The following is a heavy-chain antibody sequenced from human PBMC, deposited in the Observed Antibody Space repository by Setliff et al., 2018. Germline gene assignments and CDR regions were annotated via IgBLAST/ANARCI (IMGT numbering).Heavy chain of an antibody. CDR2: ISVYSGNA. J-gene: IGHJ1*01. CDR3: AREGSIGWSQYFHH. CDR1: GDTFSTYA. V-gene: IGHV1-18*01. Sequence: ASVKVSCKASGDTFSTYALSWVRQAPGQGLEWVGWISVYSGNAYYAQKLQDRVTLTTDTSTSTAYLELRSLRSEDTGLYYCAREGSIGWSQYFHHWGQGTPVTVS. D-gene: IGHD6-19*01.